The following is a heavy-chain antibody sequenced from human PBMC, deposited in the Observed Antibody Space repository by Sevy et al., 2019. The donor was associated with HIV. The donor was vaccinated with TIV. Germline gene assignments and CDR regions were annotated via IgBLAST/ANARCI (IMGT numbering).Heavy chain of an antibody. V-gene: IGHV3-7*01. J-gene: IGHJ3*01. CDR1: GFTFTNYW. CDR2: IKQDGSAK. Sequence: GGSLRLSCAASGFTFTNYWMSWVRQAPGKGLEWVANIKQDGSAKYYVDSVKGRFTISRDNAKNSLYLQMNSLRAEDTAVYYCVKTSYSGCYAFDGWGQGTLVTVSS. CDR3: VKTSYSGCYAFDG. D-gene: IGHD1-26*01.